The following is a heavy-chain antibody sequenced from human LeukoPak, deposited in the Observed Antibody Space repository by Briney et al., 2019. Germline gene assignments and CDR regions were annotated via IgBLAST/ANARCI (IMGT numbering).Heavy chain of an antibody. D-gene: IGHD2-15*01. Sequence: PGGSLRLSCAASGFTFSSYAMSWVRQAPGKGLEWVSVICGSGGSTYYADFVKGRFTISRDNSKNTLYLEMNSLRAEDTAVYYCAKNSGGSCYPSNDYWGQGTLVTVSS. CDR3: AKNSGGSCYPSNDY. CDR1: GFTFSSYA. V-gene: IGHV3-23*01. J-gene: IGHJ4*02. CDR2: ICGSGGST.